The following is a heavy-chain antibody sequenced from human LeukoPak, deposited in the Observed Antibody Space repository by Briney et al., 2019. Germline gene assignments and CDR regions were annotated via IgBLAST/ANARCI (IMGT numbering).Heavy chain of an antibody. CDR1: GFTFSSYW. CDR3: ASYDYGDYYGMDV. J-gene: IGHJ6*02. Sequence: GGSLRLSCAACGFTFSSYWMSLVRQAPGKGLEWVANIKQDGSEKYYVDSVKGRFTISRDNAKNSLYLQMNSLRAEDTAVYYCASYDYGDYYGMDVWGQGTTVTVSS. V-gene: IGHV3-7*01. D-gene: IGHD4-17*01. CDR2: IKQDGSEK.